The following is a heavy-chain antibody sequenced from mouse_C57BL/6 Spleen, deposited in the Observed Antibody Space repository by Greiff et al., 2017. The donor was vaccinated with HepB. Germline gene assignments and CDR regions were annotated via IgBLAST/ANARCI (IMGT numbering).Heavy chain of an antibody. J-gene: IGHJ3*01. CDR1: GYTFTSYW. D-gene: IGHD2-4*01. CDR3: ARRGLRQGPWFAY. Sequence: QVQLQQSGAELVMPGASVKLSCKASGYTFTSYWMHWVKQRPGQGLEWIGEIDPSDSYTNYNQKFKGKSTLTVDKSSSTAYMQLSSLTSKDSAVYYGARRGLRQGPWFAYWGQGTLVTVSA. CDR2: IDPSDSYT. V-gene: IGHV1-69*01.